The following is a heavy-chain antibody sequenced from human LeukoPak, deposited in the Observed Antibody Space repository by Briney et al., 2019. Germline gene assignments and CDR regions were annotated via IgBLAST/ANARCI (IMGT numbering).Heavy chain of an antibody. CDR1: GFTFSNAW. Sequence: GGSLRLSCAASGFTFSNAWMSWVRQAPGKGLEWVGRIKSKTDGGTTDYAAPVKGRFTISRDDSKNTLYLQMNNLRAEDTAVYYCAKEGGDTWTNFYFHYWGQGTLVTVSS. D-gene: IGHD1-20*01. J-gene: IGHJ4*02. CDR3: AKEGGDTWTNFYFHY. CDR2: IKSKTDGGTT. V-gene: IGHV3-15*01.